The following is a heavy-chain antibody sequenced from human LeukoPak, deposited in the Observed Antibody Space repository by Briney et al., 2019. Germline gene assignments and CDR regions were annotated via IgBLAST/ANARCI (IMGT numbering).Heavy chain of an antibody. V-gene: IGHV4-34*01. D-gene: IGHD3-10*01. Sequence: PSETLSLTCAVFGGSFSGYYWSWIRQPPGKGLEWIGEINHSGSTNYNPSLKSRVTISVDTSKNQFSLKLSSVTAADTAVYYCARLQISSYYGQIFDYWGQGTLVTVSS. CDR1: GGSFSGYY. CDR3: ARLQISSYYGQIFDY. CDR2: INHSGST. J-gene: IGHJ4*02.